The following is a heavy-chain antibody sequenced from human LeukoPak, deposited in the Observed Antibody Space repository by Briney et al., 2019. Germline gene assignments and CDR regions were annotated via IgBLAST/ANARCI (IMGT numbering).Heavy chain of an antibody. D-gene: IGHD3-22*01. V-gene: IGHV1-3*01. CDR1: GYTFTSYA. Sequence: GASVKVSCKASGYTFTSYAMHWVRQAPGQRLEWMGWINAGNGNTKYSQKFQGRVTITRDTSASTAYMELSSLRSEDTAVYYCARSFFPHYYDSSGYYEPFDYWGQGTLVTVSS. J-gene: IGHJ4*02. CDR2: INAGNGNT. CDR3: ARSFFPHYYDSSGYYEPFDY.